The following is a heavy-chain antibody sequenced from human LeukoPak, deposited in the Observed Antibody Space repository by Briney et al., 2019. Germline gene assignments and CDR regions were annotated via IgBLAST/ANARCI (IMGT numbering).Heavy chain of an antibody. CDR3: ASELAGIFDY. V-gene: IGHV4-30-4*08. CDR1: GGSISSGDYY. Sequence: SQTLSLTCTVSGGSISSGDYYWSWIRQPPGKGLEWIGYISYSGSTYYNPSLKSRVTISLDTSKNQFSLKLSSVTAADTAVYYCASELAGIFDYWGQGTLVTVSS. D-gene: IGHD3-10*01. J-gene: IGHJ4*02. CDR2: ISYSGST.